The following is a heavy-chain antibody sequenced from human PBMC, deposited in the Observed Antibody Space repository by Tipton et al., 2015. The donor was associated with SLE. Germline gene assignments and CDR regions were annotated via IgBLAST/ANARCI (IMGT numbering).Heavy chain of an antibody. V-gene: IGHV1-2*06. Sequence: QSGPEVKKPGASVKVSCKASGYTFTGYYMHWVRQAPGQGLEWMGRINPNSGGTNYAQKFQGRVTMTRDTSISTAYMELSRLRSDDTAVYYCAREWTVVRGVIIKSHNWFDPWGQGTLVTVSS. J-gene: IGHJ5*02. CDR2: INPNSGGT. CDR3: AREWTVVRGVIIKSHNWFDP. D-gene: IGHD3-10*01. CDR1: GYTFTGYY.